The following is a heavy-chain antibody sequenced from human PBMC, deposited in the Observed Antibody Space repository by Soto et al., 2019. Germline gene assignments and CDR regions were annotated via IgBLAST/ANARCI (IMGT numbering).Heavy chain of an antibody. CDR1: GFTFSSYA. V-gene: IGHV3-23*01. Sequence: PGGSLRLSCAASGFTFSSYAMSWVRQAPGKGLEWVSGISGSGGTTYYADSVKGRFTISRDKSKNTLYLQMSSLRAEDTALYYCARVTGVATSLGGFDIWGQGTMVTVSS. J-gene: IGHJ3*02. CDR3: ARVTGVATSLGGFDI. CDR2: ISGSGGTT. D-gene: IGHD5-12*01.